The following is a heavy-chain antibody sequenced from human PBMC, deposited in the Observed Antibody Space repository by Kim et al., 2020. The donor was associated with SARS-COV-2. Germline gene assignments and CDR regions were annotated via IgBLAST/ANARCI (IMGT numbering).Heavy chain of an antibody. CDR3: ASSIAVAGGYYYTMDV. D-gene: IGHD6-19*01. J-gene: IGHJ6*02. Sequence: SVKGRFTISQDNSKNTLFLEMNSLRAEDTAVYYCASSIAVAGGYYYTMDVWGQGTTVTVSS. V-gene: IGHV3-23*03.